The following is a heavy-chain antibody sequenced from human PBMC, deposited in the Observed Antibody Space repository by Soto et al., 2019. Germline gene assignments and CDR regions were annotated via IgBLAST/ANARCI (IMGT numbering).Heavy chain of an antibody. CDR1: GGTFSSYA. J-gene: IGHJ5*02. CDR2: IIPIFGTA. CDR3: ASPLDSYDSSGYPPSGWFDP. V-gene: IGHV1-69*13. D-gene: IGHD3-22*01. Sequence: GASVKVSCKASGGTFSSYAISWVRQAPGQGLEWMGGIIPIFGTANYAQKFQGRVTITADESTSTAYMELSSLRSEDTAVYYCASPLDSYDSSGYPPSGWFDPWGQGTLVTVSS.